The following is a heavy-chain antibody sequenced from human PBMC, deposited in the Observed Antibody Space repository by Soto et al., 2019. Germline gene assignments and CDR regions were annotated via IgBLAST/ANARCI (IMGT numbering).Heavy chain of an antibody. Sequence: ASVKVSCKASGYTFTSYGLNWVRQAPGQGLEWMGWVSAYNDNTYYAQKVQGRVILTIDTSTSTGSMELRSLISDDTAVYYCARGQIQSDFDYWGQGSLVTVSS. CDR2: VSAYNDNT. D-gene: IGHD3-3*01. CDR3: ARGQIQSDFDY. J-gene: IGHJ4*02. CDR1: GYTFTSYG. V-gene: IGHV1-18*04.